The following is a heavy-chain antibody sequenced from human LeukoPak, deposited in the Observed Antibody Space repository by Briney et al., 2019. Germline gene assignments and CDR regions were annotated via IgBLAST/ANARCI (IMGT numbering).Heavy chain of an antibody. J-gene: IGHJ4*02. V-gene: IGHV3-30*04. Sequence: PGGSLRLSCAASGFTFSSYAMHWVRQAPGKGLEWVAVISYDGSNKYYADSVKGRFTISRDNSKNTLYLQMNSLRAEDTAVYYCAKDGHYYDSTYVDYWGQGTLVTVSS. CDR2: ISYDGSNK. D-gene: IGHD3-22*01. CDR3: AKDGHYYDSTYVDY. CDR1: GFTFSSYA.